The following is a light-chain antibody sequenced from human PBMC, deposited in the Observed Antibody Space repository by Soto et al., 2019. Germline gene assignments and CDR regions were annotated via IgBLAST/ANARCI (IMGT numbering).Light chain of an antibody. J-gene: IGKJ1*01. V-gene: IGKV3-11*01. Sequence: EILLTQSPTPPSLSPGERATLSRRASQSVSSYLAWYQQKPGQAPRLLIYDASNRATGIPARFSGSGSGTDFTLTISSLEPEDFAVYYCQQRSNWPWTFGQGTKVDIK. CDR3: QQRSNWPWT. CDR1: QSVSSY. CDR2: DAS.